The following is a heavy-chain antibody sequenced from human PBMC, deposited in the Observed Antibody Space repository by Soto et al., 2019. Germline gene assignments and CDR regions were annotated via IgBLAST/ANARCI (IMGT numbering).Heavy chain of an antibody. CDR2: ISYDGSNK. CDR3: AKDRRRWLQSEVDY. CDR1: GFTFSSYG. D-gene: IGHD5-12*01. J-gene: IGHJ4*02. V-gene: IGHV3-30*18. Sequence: QVQLVESGGGVVQPGRSLRLSCAASGFTFSSYGMHWVRQAPGKGLEWVAVISYDGSNKYYADSVKGRFTISRDNXMNTLYLQMNSLRAEDTAVYYCAKDRRRWLQSEVDYWGQGTLVTVSS.